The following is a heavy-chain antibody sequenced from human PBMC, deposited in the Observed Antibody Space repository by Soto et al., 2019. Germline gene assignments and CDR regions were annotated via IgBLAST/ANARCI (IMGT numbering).Heavy chain of an antibody. CDR3: AILVRGARGFDY. V-gene: IGHV1-3*01. Sequence: ASVKVSCKASGYTFTSYATHWVRQAPGQRLEWMGWINAGNGNTKYSQKFQGRVTITRDTSASTAYMELSSLRSEDTAVYYCAILVRGARGFDYWGQGTLVTVSS. J-gene: IGHJ4*02. CDR2: INAGNGNT. D-gene: IGHD6-13*01. CDR1: GYTFTSYA.